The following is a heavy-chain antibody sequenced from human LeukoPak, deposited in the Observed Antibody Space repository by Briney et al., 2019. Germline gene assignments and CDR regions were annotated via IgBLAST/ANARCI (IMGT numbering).Heavy chain of an antibody. V-gene: IGHV6-1*01. Sequence: SQTLSLTCAISGDSVSSNSAAWNWIRQSPSRGLEWLGRTYYRSKWYNDYAVSVKSRITINPDTSKNQFSLQLNSVTPEDTAVYYCARADSSGYATIKDAFDIWGQGTMVTVSS. CDR3: ARADSSGYATIKDAFDI. CDR2: TYYRSKWYN. CDR1: GDSVSSNSAA. D-gene: IGHD3-22*01. J-gene: IGHJ3*02.